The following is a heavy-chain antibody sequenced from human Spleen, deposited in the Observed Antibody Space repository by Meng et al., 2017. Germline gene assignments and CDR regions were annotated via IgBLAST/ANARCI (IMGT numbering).Heavy chain of an antibody. J-gene: IGHJ4*02. CDR1: GGSVRSGSYY. Sequence: SETLSLTCTVSGGSVRSGSYYWSWIRQPPGKGLEWIGEINHRGSTNYNPSLKSRVTISVDTSKNQFSLRLSSVTAADTAVYYCARWGGDSSGCYLRYFDYWGQGSLVTVSS. CDR3: ARWGGDSSGCYLRYFDY. V-gene: IGHV4-61*01. CDR2: INHRGST. D-gene: IGHD6-19*01.